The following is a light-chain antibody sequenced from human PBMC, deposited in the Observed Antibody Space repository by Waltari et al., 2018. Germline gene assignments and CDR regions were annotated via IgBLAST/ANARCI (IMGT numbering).Light chain of an antibody. CDR1: QSVSSN. CDR2: GAS. Sequence: EIVMTQSPATLSVSPGERATLSCGASQSVSSNLAWYQQKPGQAPRLLSYGASTRATGIPARFSGSGSGTEFTLTISSLQSEDFAVYYCQQYNNWLALTFGGGTKVEIK. CDR3: QQYNNWLALT. J-gene: IGKJ4*01. V-gene: IGKV3-15*01.